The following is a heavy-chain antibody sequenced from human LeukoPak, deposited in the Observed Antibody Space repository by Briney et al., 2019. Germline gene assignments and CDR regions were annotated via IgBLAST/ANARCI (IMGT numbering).Heavy chain of an antibody. CDR1: GFTFSTYV. J-gene: IGHJ5*02. Sequence: PGGSLRLSCAASGFTFSTYVMNWVRQAPGKGLEWVSAISGSDVSTYYADSVKGRFTISRDNSKNTLYLQMNSLRAEDTAVYYCAKDGCSSTGCYTRWFDPWGQGTLVTVSS. CDR2: ISGSDVST. V-gene: IGHV3-23*01. CDR3: AKDGCSSTGCYTRWFDP. D-gene: IGHD2-2*02.